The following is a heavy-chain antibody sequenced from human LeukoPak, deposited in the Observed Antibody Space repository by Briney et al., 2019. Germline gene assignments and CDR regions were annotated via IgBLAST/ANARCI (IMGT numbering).Heavy chain of an antibody. D-gene: IGHD3-10*01. CDR3: ARGVDYYGV. CDR1: GGSISSYY. CDR2: INHSGGT. V-gene: IGHV4-34*01. J-gene: IGHJ4*02. Sequence: SETLSLTCTVSGGSISSYYWNWIRQPPVKGLEWIGEINHSGGTNYNPSLKSRVTISVDTSKKQFSLKLSSVTAADTAVYYCARGVDYYGVWGQGTLVTASS.